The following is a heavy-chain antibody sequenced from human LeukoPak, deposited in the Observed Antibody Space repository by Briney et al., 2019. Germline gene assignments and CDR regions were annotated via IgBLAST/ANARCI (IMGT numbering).Heavy chain of an antibody. CDR2: INPKSGDT. CDR1: GYTLTDFY. Sequence: ASVTVSCKASGYTLTDFYMRWVRQAPGQGLEYLGWINPKSGDTDYAQKFQGRVKMTRDTSNSTVYMELSSLTSDDTAVYYCARGTRDIVLVPTALRSWFDPWGQGTLVTVSS. J-gene: IGHJ5*02. D-gene: IGHD2-2*01. V-gene: IGHV1-2*02. CDR3: ARGTRDIVLVPTALRSWFDP.